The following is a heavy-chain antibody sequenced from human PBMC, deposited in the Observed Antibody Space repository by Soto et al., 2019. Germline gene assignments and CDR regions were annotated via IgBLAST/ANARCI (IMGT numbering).Heavy chain of an antibody. D-gene: IGHD3-16*01. CDR1: GFSVTNNY. Sequence: EVPMVESGGGVVQPGGSLRLSCAASGFSVTNNYMNWVRQAPGKGLEWVSIIDIGGKTYYADAVKDRFPISRDDSKNTLYLQMDSLRPEDTAVYFCARGRGSTGYLGREHYFDYWGQGTLVTVSP. J-gene: IGHJ4*02. V-gene: IGHV3-66*01. CDR2: IDIGGKT. CDR3: ARGRGSTGYLGREHYFDY.